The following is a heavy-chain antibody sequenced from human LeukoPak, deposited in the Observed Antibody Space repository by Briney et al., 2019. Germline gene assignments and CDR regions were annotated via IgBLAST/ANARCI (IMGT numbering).Heavy chain of an antibody. CDR3: ARDNFGVVTTTFPFDY. Sequence: SETLSLTCAVSGYSISSGYYWGWIRQPPGKGLEGSGSIYHSGSTYYNPSLKSRVTISVDTSKNQFSLKLSSVTAADTAVYYCARDNFGVVTTTFPFDYWGQGTLVTVSS. D-gene: IGHD3-3*01. CDR2: IYHSGST. V-gene: IGHV4-38-2*02. J-gene: IGHJ4*02. CDR1: GYSISSGYY.